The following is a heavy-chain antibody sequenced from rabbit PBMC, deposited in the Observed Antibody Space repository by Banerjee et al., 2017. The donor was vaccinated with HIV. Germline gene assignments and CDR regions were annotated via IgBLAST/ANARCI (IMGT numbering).Heavy chain of an antibody. CDR1: GFTIRSNYW. CDR3: ARDLAGVIGWNFGL. D-gene: IGHD4-1*01. Sequence: QEQLEESGGDLVKPVGSLTLTCTASGFTIRSNYWICWVRQAPGKGPEWIACIDVGSSGATYYASWAKGRFTISKTSSTTVTLQMTSLTAADTATYFCARDLAGVIGWNFGLWGPGTLVTVS. V-gene: IGHV1S45*01. J-gene: IGHJ6*01. CDR2: IDVGSSGAT.